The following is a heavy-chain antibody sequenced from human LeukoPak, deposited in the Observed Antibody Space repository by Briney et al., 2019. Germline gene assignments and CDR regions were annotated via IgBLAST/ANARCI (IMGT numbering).Heavy chain of an antibody. V-gene: IGHV3-30*04. CDR2: ISYDGSNK. J-gene: IGHJ4*02. CDR3: ARVTISGYLPDY. D-gene: IGHD3-3*01. CDR1: GFTFSSYA. Sequence: PGGSLRLSCAASGFTFSSYAMHWVRQAPGKGLEWVAVISYDGSNKYYADSVKGRFTISRDNSKNTLYLQMNSLRAEDTAVYYCARVTISGYLPDYWGRGTLVTVSS.